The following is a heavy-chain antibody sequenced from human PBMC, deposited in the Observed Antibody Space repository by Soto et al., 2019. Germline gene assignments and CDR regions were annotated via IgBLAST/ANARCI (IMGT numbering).Heavy chain of an antibody. CDR2: IYYGGRT. D-gene: IGHD3-22*01. J-gene: IGHJ3*02. CDR3: GGFGYYKSSGAVDI. Sequence: QLQLQESGPGLVKPSETLSLTCTVPGGSLSSSSYYWGWIRQPPEKGLEWIGSIYYGGRTHYNPSLQSRGTKSVDASRSQFYLKLSCVTAGDTAVYYCGGFGYYKSSGAVDIWGQGTKVTVSS. CDR1: GGSLSSSSYY. V-gene: IGHV4-39*01.